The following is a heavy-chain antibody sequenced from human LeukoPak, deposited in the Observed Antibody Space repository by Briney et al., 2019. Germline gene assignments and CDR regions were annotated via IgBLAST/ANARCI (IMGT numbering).Heavy chain of an antibody. Sequence: GGSLRLSCAASGFTFSSYDMHWVRQATGKGLEWVSAIGTAGDTYYPGSVKGRFTISRENAKNSLYLQMNSLRAGDTAVYYCARGFGENTGFDYWGQGTLVTVSS. CDR3: ARGFGENTGFDY. CDR2: IGTAGDT. V-gene: IGHV3-13*01. J-gene: IGHJ4*02. CDR1: GFTFSSYD. D-gene: IGHD3-10*01.